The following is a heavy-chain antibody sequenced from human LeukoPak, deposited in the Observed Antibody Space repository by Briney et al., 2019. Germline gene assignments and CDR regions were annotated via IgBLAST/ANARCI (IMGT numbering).Heavy chain of an antibody. CDR2: IIPICGTA. D-gene: IGHD6-19*01. CDR1: GGTFSSYA. CDR3: ARLRYRSTQWLVDSSDY. V-gene: IGHV1-69*13. J-gene: IGHJ4*02. Sequence: SVKVSCKASGGTFSSYAISWVRQAPGQGLEWMGGIIPICGTANYAQKFQGRVTITADESTSTAYLELRSLTSDDTAVYYCARLRYRSTQWLVDSSDYWGQGTLVTVSS.